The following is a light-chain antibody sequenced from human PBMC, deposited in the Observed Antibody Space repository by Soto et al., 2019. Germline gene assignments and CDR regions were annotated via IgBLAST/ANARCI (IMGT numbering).Light chain of an antibody. Sequence: QSALTQSPSVSGAPGQRVSISCTGTSCNIGAGFDVHWYQQLPGTAPKLLIYGNNNRPSGVPDRFSGSKSGTSASLAITGLQAEDEADYYCQSYDSSRSGGSVFGTGTKLTVL. CDR2: GNN. CDR3: QSYDSSRSGGSV. J-gene: IGLJ1*01. V-gene: IGLV1-40*01. CDR1: SCNIGAGFD.